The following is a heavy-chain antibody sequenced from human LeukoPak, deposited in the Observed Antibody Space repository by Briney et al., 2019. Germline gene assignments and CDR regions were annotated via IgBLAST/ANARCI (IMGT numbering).Heavy chain of an antibody. D-gene: IGHD2-2*01. CDR3: AKDRYCSSTSCYYGFDP. Sequence: SLRLSCAASGFTFDDYAMHWVRPAPGKGLEWVSGISWNSGSIGYADSVKGRFTISRDNAKNSLYLQMNSLRAEDTALYYCAKDRYCSSTSCYYGFDPWGQGTLVTVS. V-gene: IGHV3-9*01. J-gene: IGHJ5*02. CDR2: ISWNSGSI. CDR1: GFTFDDYA.